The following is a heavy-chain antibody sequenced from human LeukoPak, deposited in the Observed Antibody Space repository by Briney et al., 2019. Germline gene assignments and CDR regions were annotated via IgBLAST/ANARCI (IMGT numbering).Heavy chain of an antibody. CDR3: ARALWLGYNWFDP. J-gene: IGHJ5*02. CDR1: GGSFSGYS. V-gene: IGHV4-34*01. Sequence: SETLSLTCGVYGGSFSGYSWSWIRQPPGKGLEWIGEINHSGSSNYNPSLKSRVTISVDTSKNQFSLKLSSVTAADTAVYYCARALWLGYNWFDPWGQGTLVTVSS. D-gene: IGHD5-18*01. CDR2: INHSGSS.